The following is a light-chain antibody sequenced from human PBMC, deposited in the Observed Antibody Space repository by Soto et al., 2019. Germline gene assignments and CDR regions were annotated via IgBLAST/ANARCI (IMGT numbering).Light chain of an antibody. Sequence: AIRMTQSPSSLSASTGDRVTITCRASQGISSYLAWYQQKPGKAPKLLIYAASTLQSGVPSRFSGSGSGTDFTLTISSLQSEDFAVYYCQQYNDRPPTFGQGTRLEIK. J-gene: IGKJ5*01. CDR2: AAS. V-gene: IGKV1-8*01. CDR1: QGISSY. CDR3: QQYNDRPPT.